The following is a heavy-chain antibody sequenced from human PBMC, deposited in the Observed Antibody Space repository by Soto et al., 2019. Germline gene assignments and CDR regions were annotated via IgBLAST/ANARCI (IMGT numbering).Heavy chain of an antibody. J-gene: IGHJ4*02. V-gene: IGHV3-23*01. CDR2: ISGSGDST. D-gene: IGHD1-26*01. CDR1: GFTFSSYA. CDR3: ARRGSGSYYDY. Sequence: EVQLLESGGGLVQPGGSLRLSCAASGFTFSSYAMRWVLQAPGKGLEWVSSISGSGDSTYYADSVKGRFTISRDNSTTTLYLQMNSLRAEDTAVYYCARRGSGSYYDYWGQGTLVTVSS.